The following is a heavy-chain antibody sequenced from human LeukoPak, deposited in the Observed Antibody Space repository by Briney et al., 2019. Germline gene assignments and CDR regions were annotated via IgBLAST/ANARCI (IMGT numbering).Heavy chain of an antibody. D-gene: IGHD6-13*01. CDR1: GYTFTTYY. V-gene: IGHV1-46*01. CDR2: INPTGGST. CDR3: ALYSSTWY. J-gene: IGHJ4*02. Sequence: ASVKVSCKASGYTFTTYYINCVRQAPGQGLEWMGIINPTGGSTTYAQKFQGRVTMTRDTSTSTVFMEVNSLRSEDTAVYYCALYSSTWYWGQGTMVTVSS.